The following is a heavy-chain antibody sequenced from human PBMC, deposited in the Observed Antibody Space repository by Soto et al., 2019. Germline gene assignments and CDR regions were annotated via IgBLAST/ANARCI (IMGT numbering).Heavy chain of an antibody. D-gene: IGHD3-22*01. Sequence: QVQLVQSGAEVKKPGASVKVSCKASGYTFTGYYMHWVRQAPGQGLEWMGWINPNSGGTNYAQKFQGWVTMTRDTSISTAYMELSRLRSDDTAVYYCARSYYDSSGFSNDAFDIWGQGTMVTASS. J-gene: IGHJ3*02. CDR3: ARSYYDSSGFSNDAFDI. CDR1: GYTFTGYY. CDR2: INPNSGGT. V-gene: IGHV1-2*04.